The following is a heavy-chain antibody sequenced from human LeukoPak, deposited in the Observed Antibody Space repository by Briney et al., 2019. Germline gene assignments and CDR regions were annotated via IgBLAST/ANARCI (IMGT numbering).Heavy chain of an antibody. CDR3: AKDVGKWESLHFFDY. CDR2: ISGSGAST. D-gene: IGHD1-26*01. J-gene: IGHJ4*02. Sequence: GGSLRPSCLTSGFTFSTNAMSWVRQAPGKGLEWISGISGSGASTYYADSVTGRFTISRDNSRNTLYLQMNSLRGDDTAVYYCAKDVGKWESLHFFDYWGQGTLVTVSS. V-gene: IGHV3-23*01. CDR1: GFTFSTNA.